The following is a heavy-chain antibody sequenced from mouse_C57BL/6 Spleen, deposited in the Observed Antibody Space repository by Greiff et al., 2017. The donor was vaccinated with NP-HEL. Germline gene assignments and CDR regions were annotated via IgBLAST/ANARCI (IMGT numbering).Heavy chain of an antibody. CDR3: TTLITTVVATDY. D-gene: IGHD1-1*01. CDR1: GFNIKDDY. Sequence: VQLKESGAELVRPGASVKLSCTASGFNIKDDYMHWVKQRPEQGLEWIGWIDPENGDTEYASKFQGKATITADTSSNPAYLQLSSLTYEDTAVYYCTTLITTVVATDYWGQGTTLTVSS. V-gene: IGHV14-4*01. CDR2: IDPENGDT. J-gene: IGHJ2*01.